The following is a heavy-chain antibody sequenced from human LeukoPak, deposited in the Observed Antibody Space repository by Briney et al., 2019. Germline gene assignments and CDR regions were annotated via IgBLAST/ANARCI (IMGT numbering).Heavy chain of an antibody. CDR1: GFTFSSYE. Sequence: GGSLRLSXAASGFTFSSYEMNWIRQAQGKGLEWVSYISSSGSTIYYAGSVKGRFTISRDNAKNSLYLQMNSLRAEDTAVYYCARDLWHSSGVFDYWGQGTLVTVSS. J-gene: IGHJ4*02. D-gene: IGHD6-19*01. CDR2: ISSSGSTI. CDR3: ARDLWHSSGVFDY. V-gene: IGHV3-48*03.